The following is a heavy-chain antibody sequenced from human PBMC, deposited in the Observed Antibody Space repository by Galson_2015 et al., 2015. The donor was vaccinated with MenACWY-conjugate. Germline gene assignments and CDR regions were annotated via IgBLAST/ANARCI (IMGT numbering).Heavy chain of an antibody. V-gene: IGHV3-48*02. CDR2: ISPTSGNI. CDR1: GFSISNFG. J-gene: IGHJ3*01. D-gene: IGHD3-16*01. CDR3: ARRDARLAKLVGACDL. Sequence: SLRLSCAASGFSISNFGMNWVRQAPGEGLEWVSYISPTSGNIYYADPVKGRFTISRDNAKNSLDLQMNSLRDEDSAVYYCARRDARLAKLVGACDLWGQGTKVTVSS.